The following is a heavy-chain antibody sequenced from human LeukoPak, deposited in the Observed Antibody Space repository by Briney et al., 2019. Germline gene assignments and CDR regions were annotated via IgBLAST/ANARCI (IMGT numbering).Heavy chain of an antibody. CDR1: GFTFSNYA. Sequence: GGSLRLSCAASGFTFSNYAMSWVRQAPGKGLEWVLTISGSGVSTYYADSVKGRFTISRDNAKNSLYLQMNSLRAEDTAVYYCARCRSSSWYDWFDPWGQGTLVTVSS. CDR3: ARCRSSSWYDWFDP. CDR2: ISGSGVST. V-gene: IGHV3-23*01. D-gene: IGHD6-13*01. J-gene: IGHJ5*02.